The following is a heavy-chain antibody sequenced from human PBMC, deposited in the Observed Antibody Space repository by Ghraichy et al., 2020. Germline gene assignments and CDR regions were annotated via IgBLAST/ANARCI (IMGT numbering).Heavy chain of an antibody. CDR3: ARCLRIVGATFDYYYMDV. CDR1: GFTFSSYS. V-gene: IGHV3-48*02. J-gene: IGHJ6*03. D-gene: IGHD1-26*01. CDR2: ISSSSSTI. Sequence: LSLTCAASGFTFSSYSMNWVRQAPGKGLEWVSYISSSSSTIYYADSVKGRFTISRDNAKNSLYLQMNSLRDEDTAVYYCARCLRIVGATFDYYYMDVWGKGTTVTVSS.